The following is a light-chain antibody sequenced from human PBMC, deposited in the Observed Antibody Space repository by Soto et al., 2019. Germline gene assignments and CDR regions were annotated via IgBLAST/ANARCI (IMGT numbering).Light chain of an antibody. J-gene: IGKJ4*01. CDR3: QQYYSTPLT. Sequence: DIQMTQSPSTLSASVGDSVTITCRASQSVSIWLAWYQQKPGKAPKLLIYKASSLESGVPSRFSGSGPGTEFALTISSLQAEDVAVYYCQQYYSTPLTFGGGTKVDI. CDR2: KAS. V-gene: IGKV1-5*03. CDR1: QSVSIW.